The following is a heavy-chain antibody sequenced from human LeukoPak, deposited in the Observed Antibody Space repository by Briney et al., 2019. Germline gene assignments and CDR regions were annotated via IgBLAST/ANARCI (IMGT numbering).Heavy chain of an antibody. CDR1: GFTFSSYS. CDR3: AKDLELDYDSSGSY. D-gene: IGHD3-22*01. J-gene: IGHJ4*02. CDR2: ISSSSSTI. Sequence: GGSLRLSCAASGFTFSSYSMNWVRQAPGKGREWVSYISSSSSTIYYADSVKGRFTISRDNAKNSLYLQMNSLRAEDTAVYYCAKDLELDYDSSGSYWGQGTLVTVSS. V-gene: IGHV3-48*01.